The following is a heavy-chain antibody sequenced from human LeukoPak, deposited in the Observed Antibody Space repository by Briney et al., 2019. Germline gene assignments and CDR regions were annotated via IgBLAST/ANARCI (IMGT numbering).Heavy chain of an antibody. J-gene: IGHJ4*02. CDR3: ARDRGTIAEPYYFDY. CDR1: GFSFSGYS. V-gene: IGHV3-48*04. CDR2: IDASSGTI. D-gene: IGHD1-14*01. Sequence: PGGSLRLSCSASGFSFSGYSMNWVRQSPAKGLEWVSYIDASSGTIYYADSVRGRFTISRDNAKNTLYLQMNSLRADDTAVYYCARDRGTIAEPYYFDYWGQGTLVTVSS.